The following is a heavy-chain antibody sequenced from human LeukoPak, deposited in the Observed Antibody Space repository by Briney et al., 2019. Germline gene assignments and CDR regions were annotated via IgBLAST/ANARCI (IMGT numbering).Heavy chain of an antibody. J-gene: IGHJ6*04. D-gene: IGHD3-10*01. V-gene: IGHV3-21*01. Sequence: GGSLRLSCAASGFTFSSYSMNWVRQAPGKRRERVSSISSSSSYIYYADSVKGRFTISRDNAKNSLYLQMNSLRAEDTAVYYCARFLWTPYGMDVWGKGTTVTVSS. CDR1: GFTFSSYS. CDR3: ARFLWTPYGMDV. CDR2: ISSSSSYI.